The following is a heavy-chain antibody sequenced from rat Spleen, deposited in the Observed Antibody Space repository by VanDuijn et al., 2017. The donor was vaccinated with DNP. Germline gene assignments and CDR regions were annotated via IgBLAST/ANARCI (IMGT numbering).Heavy chain of an antibody. J-gene: IGHJ2*01. CDR1: GFTFSSFP. Sequence: EVQLVESGGGLVQPGGSMKLSCTASGFTFSSFPMAWVRQAPTKGLEWVAIISTTGTKTDYRDSVKGRFTVSRDNARGILYLQMNSLRSEDTATYYCTRSISGIRGYYFDYWGQGVMVTVSS. CDR2: ISTTGTKT. D-gene: IGHD1-4*01. CDR3: TRSISGIRGYYFDY. V-gene: IGHV5-46*01.